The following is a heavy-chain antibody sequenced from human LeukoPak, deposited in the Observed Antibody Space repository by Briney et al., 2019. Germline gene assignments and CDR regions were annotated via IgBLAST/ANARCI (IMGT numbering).Heavy chain of an antibody. CDR1: GGSISNSY. CDR2: IKQDGSEK. CDR3: ARWGTYSSSWLGAFDI. V-gene: IGHV3-7*05. Sequence: ETLSLTCTVSGGSISNSYWSWVRHAPGKGREWVANIKQDGSEKYYVDSVKGRITISRDNAKNSLYLQMHNLRAEDTAVYYCARWGTYSSSWLGAFDIWGQGTLVTVSS. D-gene: IGHD6-13*01. J-gene: IGHJ3*02.